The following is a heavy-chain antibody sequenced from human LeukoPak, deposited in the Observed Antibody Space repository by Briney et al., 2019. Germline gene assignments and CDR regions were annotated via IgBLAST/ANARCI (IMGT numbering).Heavy chain of an antibody. J-gene: IGHJ4*02. D-gene: IGHD1-1*01. CDR1: GGTFSSYA. Sequence: SVKVSCKASGGTFSSYAISWVRQAPGQGFEWLGGIFGTVTYAPNFQGRVSFTTDESTSTAYMELSGLTSEDTAVYYFVAQLVDAPPTFDYWGQGTLVTVSS. V-gene: IGHV1-69*05. CDR2: IFGTV. CDR3: VAQLVDAPPTFDY.